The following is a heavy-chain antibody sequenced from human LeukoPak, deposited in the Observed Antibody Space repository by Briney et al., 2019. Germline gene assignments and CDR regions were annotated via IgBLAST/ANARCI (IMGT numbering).Heavy chain of an antibody. Sequence: SETLSLTCTVSGGSISSYYWSWIRQPPGKGLEWIGYIYYSGSTYYNPSLKSRVTISVDTSKNQFSLKLSSVTAADTAVYYCAREVGPLIGGFDYWGQGTLVTVSS. V-gene: IGHV4-59*01. CDR2: IYYSGST. D-gene: IGHD3-3*01. CDR3: AREVGPLIGGFDY. CDR1: GGSISSYY. J-gene: IGHJ4*02.